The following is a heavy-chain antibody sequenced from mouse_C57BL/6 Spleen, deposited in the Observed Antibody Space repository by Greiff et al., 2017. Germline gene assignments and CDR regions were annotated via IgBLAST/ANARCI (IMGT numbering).Heavy chain of an antibody. CDR2: IHPNSGST. D-gene: IGHD4-1*01. V-gene: IGHV1-64*01. CDR1: GYTFTSYW. J-gene: IGHJ4*01. CDR3: ALTGTTYYYAMDY. Sequence: QVQLKQPGAELVKPGASVKLSCKASGYTFTSYWMHWVKQRPGQGLEWIGMIHPNSGSTNYNEKFKSKATLTVDKSSSTAYMQLSSLTSEDSAVYYCALTGTTYYYAMDYWGQGTSVTVSS.